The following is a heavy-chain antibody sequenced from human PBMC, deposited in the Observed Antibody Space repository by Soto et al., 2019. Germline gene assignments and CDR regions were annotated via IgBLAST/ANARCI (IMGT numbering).Heavy chain of an antibody. Sequence: QVQLVHSGAEVKKPGSSVKVSCKAYGGTFSSYTISWVRQAPGQGLEWMGSINPLLGIANYEQKFQGRVTITADKSTSTAYRELSSLRSEDTAVYYCARADGYGDFEAFDIWGQGTMVTVSS. CDR3: ARADGYGDFEAFDI. J-gene: IGHJ3*02. V-gene: IGHV1-69*02. D-gene: IGHD4-17*01. CDR1: GGTFSSYT. CDR2: INPLLGIA.